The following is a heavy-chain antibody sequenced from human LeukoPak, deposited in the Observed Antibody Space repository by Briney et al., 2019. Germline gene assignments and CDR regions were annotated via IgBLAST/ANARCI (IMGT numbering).Heavy chain of an antibody. D-gene: IGHD6-13*01. CDR1: GGSFSGYY. J-gene: IGHJ4*02. CDR2: INHSGST. V-gene: IGHV4-34*01. Sequence: PSETLSLTCAVYGGSFSGYYWSWIRQPPGKGLEWIGEINHSGSTNYNPSLKSRVTMSLDTSKNQFSLKLSSVTAADTAVYYCARDYSRYFDYWGQGTLVTVSS. CDR3: ARDYSRYFDY.